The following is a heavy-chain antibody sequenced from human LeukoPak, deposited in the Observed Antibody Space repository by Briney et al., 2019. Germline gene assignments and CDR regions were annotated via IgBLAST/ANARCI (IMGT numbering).Heavy chain of an antibody. J-gene: IGHJ4*02. CDR1: GFTVSSNY. V-gene: IGHV3-20*04. CDR2: INWNGGST. D-gene: IGHD6-6*01. CDR3: ARGSTWATGYYFDY. Sequence: PGGSLRLSCAASGFTVSSNYMSWVRQAPGRGLEWVSGINWNGGSTGYADSVKGRFTISRDNAKNSLYLQMNSLRAEDTALYYCARGSTWATGYYFDYWGQGTLVTVSS.